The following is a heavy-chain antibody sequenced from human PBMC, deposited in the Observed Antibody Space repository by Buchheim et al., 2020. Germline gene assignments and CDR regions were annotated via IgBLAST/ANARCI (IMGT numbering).Heavy chain of an antibody. CDR2: INEDGSVK. Sequence: EVQVVESGGDLVQPGGSLRLSCVASGFTLRNYWMTWVRQAPGEGLEWVANINEDGSVKHYADSVRGRFAMSRDNAGDSAYWQMNSLRAEDTAMYYCARVDLGSGSYYNDYWGQGTL. CDR3: ARVDLGSGSYYNDY. CDR1: GFTLRNYW. D-gene: IGHD3-10*01. V-gene: IGHV3-7*01. J-gene: IGHJ4*02.